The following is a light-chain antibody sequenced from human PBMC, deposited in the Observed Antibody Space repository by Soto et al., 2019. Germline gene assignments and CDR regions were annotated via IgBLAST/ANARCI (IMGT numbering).Light chain of an antibody. J-gene: IGKJ3*01. V-gene: IGKV1-39*01. CDR3: QKTYSTSFT. CDR1: QSISND. CDR2: AAS. Sequence: IQMTQSPSSLSASVRDTVTISCRASQSISNDLNWYQQKPGKAPKLLIYAASYLHSGVPSRFSGSRSGTDLSLTISSLQPEDFATSYCQKTYSTSFTFGHWTKVNI.